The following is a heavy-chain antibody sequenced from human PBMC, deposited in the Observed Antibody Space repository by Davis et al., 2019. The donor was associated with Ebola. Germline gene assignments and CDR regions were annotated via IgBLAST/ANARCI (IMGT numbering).Heavy chain of an antibody. J-gene: IGHJ4*02. CDR3: AGGGYSYGYSDY. V-gene: IGHV4-34*12. CDR1: GGSFSGYY. CDR2: VIDSGIT. D-gene: IGHD5-18*01. Sequence: SETLSLTCAVYGGSFSGYYWSWVRQSPGKGLEWIGEVIDSGITNYNPSLKSRVSVSVDRSKNQFSLKLTSVTAADTAVYYCAGGGYSYGYSDYWGQGTLVTVSS.